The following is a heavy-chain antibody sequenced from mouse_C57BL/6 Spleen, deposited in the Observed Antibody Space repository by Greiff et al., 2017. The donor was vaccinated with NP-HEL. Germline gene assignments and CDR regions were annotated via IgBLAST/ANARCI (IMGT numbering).Heavy chain of an antibody. J-gene: IGHJ1*03. Sequence: LQESGAELVRPGASVTLSCKASGYTFTDYEMHWVKQTPVHGLEWIGAIDPETGGTAYNQKFKGKAILTADKSSSTAYMELRSLTSEDSAVYYCTRTQYFDVWGTGTTVTVSS. CDR1: GYTFTDYE. V-gene: IGHV1-15*01. CDR2: IDPETGGT. CDR3: TRTQYFDV.